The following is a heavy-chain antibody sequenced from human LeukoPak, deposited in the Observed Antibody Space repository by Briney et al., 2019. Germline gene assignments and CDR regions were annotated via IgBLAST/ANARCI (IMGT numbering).Heavy chain of an antibody. V-gene: IGHV3-7*04. J-gene: IGHJ4*02. D-gene: IGHD3-10*01. CDR1: GFTFSNYW. CDR3: ARGRTYGSGSYPLSDY. Sequence: GGSLRLSCAASGFTFSNYWMSWVRQAPGKGLEWVANIKEDGSDKYYVDSVKGRFIISRDNAKNSLYLQMNSLRAEDTAVYYCARGRTYGSGSYPLSDYWGQGTLVTVSS. CDR2: IKEDGSDK.